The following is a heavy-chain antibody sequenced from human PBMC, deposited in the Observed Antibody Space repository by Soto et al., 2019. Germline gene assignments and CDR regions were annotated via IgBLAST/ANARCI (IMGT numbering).Heavy chain of an antibody. Sequence: QVQLQESGPGLVKPSQTLSLTCTVSGGSISSGGYYWSWIRQHPGKGLEWLGYIYYSGSTYYNPSLKSRATISVDTSKNQFSLKLSSVTAADTAVYYCARGRGIVAKINRSLLFDYWGQGTLVTVSS. D-gene: IGHD5-12*01. CDR3: ARGRGIVAKINRSLLFDY. J-gene: IGHJ4*02. CDR1: GGSISSGGYY. CDR2: IYYSGST. V-gene: IGHV4-31*03.